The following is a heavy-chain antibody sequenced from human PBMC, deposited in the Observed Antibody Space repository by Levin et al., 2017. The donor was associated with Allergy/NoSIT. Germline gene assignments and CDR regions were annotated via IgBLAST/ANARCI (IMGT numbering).Heavy chain of an antibody. V-gene: IGHV3-9*01. CDR3: VKGRTRSWYLSYLDY. Sequence: GGSLRLSCAASGFTFDDYGMHWVRQAPGKGLEWVSGISWNSGSIAYADSVKGRFTISRDNAKNSLFLQVNSLRPEDTALYHCVKGRTRSWYLSYLDYWGQGALVAVSS. J-gene: IGHJ4*02. D-gene: IGHD6-13*01. CDR1: GFTFDDYG. CDR2: ISWNSGSI.